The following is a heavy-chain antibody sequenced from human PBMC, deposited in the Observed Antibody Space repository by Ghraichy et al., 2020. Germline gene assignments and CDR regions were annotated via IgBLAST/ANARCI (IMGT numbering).Heavy chain of an antibody. CDR3: ARGEALWFGELLPFDY. V-gene: IGHV1-2*04. D-gene: IGHD3-10*01. CDR1: GYTFTGYY. Sequence: ASVKVSCKASGYTFTGYYMHWVRQAPGQGLEWMGWINPNSGGTNYAQKFQGWVTMTRDTSISTAYMELSRLRSDDTAVYYCARGEALWFGELLPFDYWGQGTLVTVSS. J-gene: IGHJ4*02. CDR2: INPNSGGT.